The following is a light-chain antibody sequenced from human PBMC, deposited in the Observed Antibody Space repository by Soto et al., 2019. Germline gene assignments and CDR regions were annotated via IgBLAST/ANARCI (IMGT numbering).Light chain of an antibody. CDR1: QSVSSY. J-gene: IGKJ2*01. Sequence: EIVLTQSPATLSLSPGERATLSCRASQSVSSYLAWYQQKPGQAPRLLIYGASSRATGIPDRFSGSGSGTDFTLTISRLEAEDFAVYYCQHYGSSPANTFGQGTKVDIK. CDR2: GAS. CDR3: QHYGSSPANT. V-gene: IGKV3-20*01.